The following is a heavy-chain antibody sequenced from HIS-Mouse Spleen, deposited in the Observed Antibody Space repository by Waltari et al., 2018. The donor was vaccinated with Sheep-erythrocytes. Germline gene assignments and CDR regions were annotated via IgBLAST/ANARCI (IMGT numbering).Heavy chain of an antibody. CDR2: IFSNDEK. V-gene: IGHV2-26*01. J-gene: IGHJ4*02. Sequence: QVTLKESGPVLVKPTETLTLTCTVSGFSLSNARMGVSWIRQPPGKALEWLAHIFSNDEKSYSTSLKSRLTISKDTSKSQVVLTMTNMDPVDTATYYCARITSYYDFWSTYNKDYFDYWGQVTLVTVSS. CDR1: GFSLSNARMG. D-gene: IGHD3-3*01. CDR3: ARITSYYDFWSTYNKDYFDY.